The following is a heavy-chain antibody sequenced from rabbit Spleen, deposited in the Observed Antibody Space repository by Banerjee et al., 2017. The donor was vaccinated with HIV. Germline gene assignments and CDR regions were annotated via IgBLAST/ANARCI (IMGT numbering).Heavy chain of an antibody. D-gene: IGHD8-1*01. CDR1: GFTLSSYY. CDR2: IDPVFGIT. CDR3: ARDGAGGSYFAL. V-gene: IGHV1S7*01. J-gene: IGHJ4*01. Sequence: QLKESGGGLVQPGGSPKLSCKASGFTLSSYYMNWVRQAPGKGLEWIGYIDPVFGITYYANWVAGRFSISRENAQNTVFLQMTSLTDADTATYFCARDGAGGSYFALWGQGTLVTVS.